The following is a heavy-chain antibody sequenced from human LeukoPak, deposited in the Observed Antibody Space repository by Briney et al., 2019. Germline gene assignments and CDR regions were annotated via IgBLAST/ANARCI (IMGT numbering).Heavy chain of an antibody. J-gene: IGHJ5*02. CDR1: GGSISNYY. CDR2: IFSSGIT. D-gene: IGHD3/OR15-3a*01. Sequence: PSETLSLTCTVSGGSISNYYWTCIRQPPGKGLEWIGYIFSSGITNYNPSLKSRVTISVDTSNNQFSLKLTSVTAADTAVYYCARGHYDLNLWGQGTLVTVSS. CDR3: ARGHYDLNL. V-gene: IGHV4-59*08.